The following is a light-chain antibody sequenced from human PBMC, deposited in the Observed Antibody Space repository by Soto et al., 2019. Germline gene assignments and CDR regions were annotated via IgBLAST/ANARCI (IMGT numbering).Light chain of an antibody. J-gene: IGKJ1*01. V-gene: IGKV1-6*01. CDR2: AAS. CDR3: LQDYNYPRT. CDR1: QGIRDD. Sequence: AIPMTQSPSSLSASVGDRVTITCRASQGIRDDLGWYQQKPGKAPKLLIYAASSLQSGVPSRFSGSGSGTDFTLTISSLQPEDFATYYCLQDYNYPRTFGQGTKVEIK.